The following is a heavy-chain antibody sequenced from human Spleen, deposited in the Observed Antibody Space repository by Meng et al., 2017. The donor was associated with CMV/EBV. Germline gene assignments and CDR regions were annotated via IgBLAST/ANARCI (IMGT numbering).Heavy chain of an antibody. V-gene: IGHV4-61*01. D-gene: IGHD1-26*01. CDR1: GGSVSSGSYY. CDR3: ARNSGSYYYFDY. Sequence: SETLSLTCTVSGGSVSSGSYYRSWIRQPPGKGLEWIGYIYYSGSTNYNPSLKSRFTISVDTSKNQFSLKLSSVTAADTAVYYCARNSGSYYYFDYWGQGTLVTVSS. CDR2: IYYSGST. J-gene: IGHJ4*02.